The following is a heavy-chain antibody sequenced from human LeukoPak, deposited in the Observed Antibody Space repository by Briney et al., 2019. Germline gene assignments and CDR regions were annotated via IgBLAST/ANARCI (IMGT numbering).Heavy chain of an antibody. CDR3: ARHEGGNLDFDY. Sequence: SETLSLTCTVSGGXISSFFCSWIRQPPGKGQEWIGYIHYSGSTNYNPSLESRVTISVDTSKNQFSLNLSSVTAADTAVYYCARHEGGNLDFDYWGQGTLVTVSS. CDR2: IHYSGST. J-gene: IGHJ4*02. CDR1: GGXISSFF. D-gene: IGHD4-23*01. V-gene: IGHV4-59*08.